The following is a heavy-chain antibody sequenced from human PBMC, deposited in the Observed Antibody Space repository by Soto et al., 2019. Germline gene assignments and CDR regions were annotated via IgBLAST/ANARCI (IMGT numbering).Heavy chain of an antibody. J-gene: IGHJ4*02. CDR1: GFTFSSYS. V-gene: IGHV3-48*01. CDR3: ARGLNPVGGSGSYYNDY. D-gene: IGHD3-10*01. Sequence: GGSLRLSCAASGFTFSSYSMNWVRQAPGKGLEWVSYISSSSSTIYYADSVKGRFTISRDNAKNSLYLQMNSLRAEDTAVYYCARGLNPVGGSGSYYNDYWGQGTLVTVSS. CDR2: ISSSSSTI.